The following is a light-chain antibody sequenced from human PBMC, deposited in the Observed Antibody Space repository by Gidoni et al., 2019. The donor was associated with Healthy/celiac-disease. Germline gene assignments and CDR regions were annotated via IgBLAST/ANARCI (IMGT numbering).Light chain of an antibody. V-gene: IGLV2-14*03. CDR1: SSDVGGYNY. Sequence: QSALTQPASVSGSPVQSITISCTGASSDVGGYNYVSWYQHHPGKAPKLMIYDVSNRPSGVSNRFSGSKSGNTASLTISGLQAEDEADYYCSSYSSSNTLVVFGGGTKLTVL. CDR3: SSYSSSNTLVV. J-gene: IGLJ2*01. CDR2: DVS.